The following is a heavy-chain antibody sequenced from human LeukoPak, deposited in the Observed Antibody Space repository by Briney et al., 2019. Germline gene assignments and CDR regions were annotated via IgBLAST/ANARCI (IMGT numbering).Heavy chain of an antibody. V-gene: IGHV4-59*12. Sequence: PSETLSLTCTVSGGSISSYYWSWIRQPPGKGLEWIGYIYYSGSTYYNPSLKSRVTISVDTSKNQFSLKLSSVTAADTAVYYCARDVAAAGQGSFDYWGQGTLVTVSS. CDR2: IYYSGST. J-gene: IGHJ4*02. CDR3: ARDVAAAGQGSFDY. D-gene: IGHD6-13*01. CDR1: GGSISSYY.